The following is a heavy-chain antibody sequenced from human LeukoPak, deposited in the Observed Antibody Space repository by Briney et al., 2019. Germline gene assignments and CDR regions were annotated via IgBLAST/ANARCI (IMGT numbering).Heavy chain of an antibody. CDR3: AKGYGDYRVHYFDY. D-gene: IGHD4-17*01. Sequence: GRSLRLSCAASGFTFDDYAMHWVRQAPGKGLEWVSGISWNSGSTYYADSVKGRFTISRDNSKNTLYLQMNSLRAEDTAVYYCAKGYGDYRVHYFDYWGQGTLVTVSS. CDR1: GFTFDDYA. CDR2: ISWNSGST. J-gene: IGHJ4*02. V-gene: IGHV3-9*01.